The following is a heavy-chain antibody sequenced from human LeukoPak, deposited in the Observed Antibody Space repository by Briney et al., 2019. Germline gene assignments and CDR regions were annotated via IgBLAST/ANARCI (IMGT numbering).Heavy chain of an antibody. CDR2: INPNSGGT. Sequence: ASVKVSCKASGYTFTGYYMHWVRQAPGQGLEWMGWINPNSGGTNYAQKFQGWVTMTRDTSISTAYMELSRLRSDDTAVYYCARGSPIAAAGGFDPWGQGTLVTVSS. D-gene: IGHD6-13*01. CDR3: ARGSPIAAAGGFDP. J-gene: IGHJ5*02. CDR1: GYTFTGYY. V-gene: IGHV1-2*04.